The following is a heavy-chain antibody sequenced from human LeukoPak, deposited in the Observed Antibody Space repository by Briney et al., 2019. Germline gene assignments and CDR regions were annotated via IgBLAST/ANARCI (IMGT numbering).Heavy chain of an antibody. CDR2: INPNSGGT. V-gene: IGHV1-2*02. CDR1: GYTLSGYY. CDR3: ARYNWNDVVSALDY. Sequence: ASVTVSCKASGYTLSGYYIHWVRQAPGQGLEWLGWINPNSGGTNYAQRFQGGVTLTRDTSISTFYMDVSRLRSDDTAVYFCARYNWNDVVSALDYWGQGTLVTVSS. D-gene: IGHD1-1*01. J-gene: IGHJ4*02.